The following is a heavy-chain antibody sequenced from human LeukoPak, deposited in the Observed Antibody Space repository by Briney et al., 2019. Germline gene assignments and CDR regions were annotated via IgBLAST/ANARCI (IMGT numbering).Heavy chain of an antibody. CDR2: INPNSGGT. Sequence: GASVKVSCKASGYTITGYFIHWVRQAPGQGLEWMGRINPNSGGTNYAQKFQGRVTMTRDTSISTAYMELSRLRSDDTAVYYCARESGSSWDRWGQGTLVTVSS. J-gene: IGHJ5*02. CDR1: GYTITGYF. CDR3: ARESGSSWDR. D-gene: IGHD6-13*01. V-gene: IGHV1-2*06.